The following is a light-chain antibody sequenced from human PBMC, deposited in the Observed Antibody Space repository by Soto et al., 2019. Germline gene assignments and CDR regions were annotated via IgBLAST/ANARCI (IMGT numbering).Light chain of an antibody. J-gene: IGLJ2*01. Sequence: QSVLTQPASVSGSPGQSITISCTGTSGDVGGYNYVSWYQQHPGKAPKVMIFEVSNWPSGVSNRFSGSKSGNTASLTISGLQDEDEAAYYCSSYTTSSTLVFGGGTKVTVL. CDR3: SSYTTSSTLV. V-gene: IGLV2-14*01. CDR1: SGDVGGYNY. CDR2: EVS.